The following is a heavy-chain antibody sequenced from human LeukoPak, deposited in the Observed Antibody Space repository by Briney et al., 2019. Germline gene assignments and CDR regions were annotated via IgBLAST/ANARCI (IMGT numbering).Heavy chain of an antibody. CDR3: ARGQGAFDI. Sequence: PSETLSLTCTVSGGSISSYYWSWIRQPPGKGLEWIGEINHSGSTNYNPSLKSRVTISVDTSKNQFSLKLSSVTAADTAVYYCARGQGAFDIWGQGTMVTVSS. J-gene: IGHJ3*02. CDR2: INHSGST. CDR1: GGSISSYY. V-gene: IGHV4-34*01.